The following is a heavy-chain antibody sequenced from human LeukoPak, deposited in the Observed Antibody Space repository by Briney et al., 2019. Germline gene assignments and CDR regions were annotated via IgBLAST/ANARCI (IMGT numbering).Heavy chain of an antibody. V-gene: IGHV3-7*04. D-gene: IGHD2-21*01. CDR3: ARDTIATVFDD. Sequence: PGGSLRLSCAASGLNNFSTYWMTWVRQAPGKGLEWVAQMNQDGSEKYCVDSVKGRFTISRDNAKNSLYLQMNSLRADDTAIYYCARDTIATVFDDWGQGTLVTVSS. J-gene: IGHJ4*02. CDR1: GLNNFSTYW. CDR2: MNQDGSEK.